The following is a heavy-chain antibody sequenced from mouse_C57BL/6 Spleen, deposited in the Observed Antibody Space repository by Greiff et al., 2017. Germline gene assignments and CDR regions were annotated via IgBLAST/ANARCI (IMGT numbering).Heavy chain of an antibody. J-gene: IGHJ2*01. V-gene: IGHV6-6*01. CDR1: GFTFSDAW. CDR2: IRNKANNHAT. CDR3: TRIVKRIPFDY. Sequence: EVQVVQSGGGLVQPGGSMKLSCAASGFTFSDAWMDWVRQSPERGLEWVAEIRNKANNHATYYAESVKGRFTISRDDSKSSVYLQMSSLRAEDTGIYYCTRIVKRIPFDYWGQGTTLTVSS.